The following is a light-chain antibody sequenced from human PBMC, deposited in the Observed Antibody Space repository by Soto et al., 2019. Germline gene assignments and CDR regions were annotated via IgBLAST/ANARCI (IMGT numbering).Light chain of an antibody. CDR1: SSNIGVNA. J-gene: IGLJ1*01. CDR2: TNN. V-gene: IGLV1-44*01. CDR3: AAWDDSLKGYV. Sequence: QSVLTQPPSASAAPRQRVTISCSGSSSNIGVNAVNWYQHLPGTAPELLIYTNNQRPSGVPDRFSGSKSGASASLAISGLQSEDEADYYCAAWDDSLKGYVFGTGTKLTVL.